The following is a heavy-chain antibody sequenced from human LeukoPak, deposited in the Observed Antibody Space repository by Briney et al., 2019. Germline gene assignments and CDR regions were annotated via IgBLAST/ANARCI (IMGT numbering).Heavy chain of an antibody. D-gene: IGHD3-3*01. V-gene: IGHV4-34*01. Sequence: PSETLSLTCAVYGGSFSGYYWSWIRQPPGKGLEWIGEINHSGSTNYNPSLKSRVTISVDTSKNQFSLKLSSVTAANTAVYYCARGPLRFLEWARARNWFDPWGQGTLVTV. CDR3: ARGPLRFLEWARARNWFDP. CDR1: GGSFSGYY. CDR2: INHSGST. J-gene: IGHJ5*02.